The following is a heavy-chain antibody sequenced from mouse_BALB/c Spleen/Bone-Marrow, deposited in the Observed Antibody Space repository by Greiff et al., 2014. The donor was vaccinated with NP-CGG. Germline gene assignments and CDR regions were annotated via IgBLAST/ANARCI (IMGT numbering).Heavy chain of an antibody. Sequence: VQVKDSGEDLVKAGGSLKLSCAASGFTFRSYCMSWVRQSPEKRLEWVATITSGGRYTNYPDSVKGRFTISRDNAKNTLYLQMSSLKSEDTAMYYCARRGGEKDYFDYWGQGTTLTVSS. CDR3: ARRGGEKDYFDY. CDR2: ITSGGRYT. V-gene: IGHV5-6*01. J-gene: IGHJ2*01. CDR1: GFTFRSYC.